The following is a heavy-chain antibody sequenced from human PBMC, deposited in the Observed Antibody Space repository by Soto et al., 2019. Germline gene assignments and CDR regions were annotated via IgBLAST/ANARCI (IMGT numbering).Heavy chain of an antibody. Sequence: GGSLRLSCVASGFTFSNYWMSWVRQAPGKGLEWVANMKKDGSQKYYVDSVKGRFTISRDSARNSLYLQMNSLRVEDTAVYYCARDWFDAWGQGTLVTVSS. CDR1: GFTFSNYW. V-gene: IGHV3-7*01. CDR2: MKKDGSQK. J-gene: IGHJ5*02. CDR3: ARDWFDA.